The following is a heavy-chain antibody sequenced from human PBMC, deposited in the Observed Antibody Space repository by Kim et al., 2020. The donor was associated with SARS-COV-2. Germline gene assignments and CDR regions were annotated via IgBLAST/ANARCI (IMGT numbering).Heavy chain of an antibody. D-gene: IGHD6-13*01. Sequence: GGSLRLSCAASGFTVSSNYMSWVRQAPGKGLEWVSVIYSGGSIYYEDSVKGRFTISRDNSKNTLYLQMNSLRAEDTAVYYCARGIAAAGPGVWFDPWGQGTLVTVSS. J-gene: IGHJ5*02. V-gene: IGHV3-53*01. CDR1: GFTVSSNY. CDR2: IYSGGSI. CDR3: ARGIAAAGPGVWFDP.